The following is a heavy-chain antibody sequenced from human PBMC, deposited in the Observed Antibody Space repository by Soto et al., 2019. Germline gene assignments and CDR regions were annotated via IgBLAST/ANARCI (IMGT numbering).Heavy chain of an antibody. J-gene: IGHJ5*02. Sequence: QVQLVQSGSELKKPGASVKVSCKASGYTFTSYAMNWVRQAPGQGLEWMGWINTNTGNPTYAQGFTGRFVFSLDTSVSTAYLEIVSLKAEDTAVYYCARGGGGSSSWYLEYNWFDPWGQGTLVTVSS. D-gene: IGHD6-13*01. CDR2: INTNTGNP. V-gene: IGHV7-4-1*01. CDR3: ARGGGGSSSWYLEYNWFDP. CDR1: GYTFTSYA.